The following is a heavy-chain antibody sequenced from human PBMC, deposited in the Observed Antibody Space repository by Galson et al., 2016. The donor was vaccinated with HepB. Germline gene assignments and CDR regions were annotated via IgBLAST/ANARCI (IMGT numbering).Heavy chain of an antibody. CDR1: GFTFSSYT. V-gene: IGHV3-23*01. Sequence: SLRLSCAASGFTFSSYTMSWVRQTPGKGLEWVASITASGTTTHYADSVEGRFTVSRDSFKKMLFLQMNSLRVEDTAVYYCAKDANFWSGYPEDAFDMWGQGTMVTVSS. J-gene: IGHJ3*02. CDR2: ITASGTTT. CDR3: AKDANFWSGYPEDAFDM. D-gene: IGHD3-3*01.